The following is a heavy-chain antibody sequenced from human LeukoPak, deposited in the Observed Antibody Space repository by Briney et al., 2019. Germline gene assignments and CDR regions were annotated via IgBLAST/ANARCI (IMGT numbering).Heavy chain of an antibody. J-gene: IGHJ4*02. CDR2: ISSSSSYI. CDR3: ARDRVPFSGSYCLDY. D-gene: IGHD1-26*01. Sequence: GGSLRLSCAASGLPFSSYSMNWVRQAPGKGLEWVSSISSSSSYIYYADSVKGRFTISRDNAKNSLYLQMNSLRVEDTAVYYCARDRVPFSGSYCLDYWGQGTLVTVSS. CDR1: GLPFSSYS. V-gene: IGHV3-21*01.